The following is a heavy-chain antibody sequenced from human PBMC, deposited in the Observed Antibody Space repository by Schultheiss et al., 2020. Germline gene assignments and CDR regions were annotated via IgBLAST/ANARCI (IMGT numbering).Heavy chain of an antibody. CDR1: GFTFDDYG. V-gene: IGHV3-20*04. J-gene: IGHJ4*02. Sequence: GESLKISCAGSGFTFDDYGLNWVRQIPGRGLEWVSGINWNGGSTGYVDSVKGRFTISRDNAKNSLYLQMDSLRAEDSALYYCARGGLYDFWSGKTFDSWGQGTLVTVSS. D-gene: IGHD3-3*01. CDR3: ARGGLYDFWSGKTFDS. CDR2: INWNGGST.